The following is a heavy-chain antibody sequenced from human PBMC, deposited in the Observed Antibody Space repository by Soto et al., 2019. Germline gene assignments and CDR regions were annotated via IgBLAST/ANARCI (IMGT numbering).Heavy chain of an antibody. CDR3: ARARLVTGPFDY. CDR1: GFTFSSYE. J-gene: IGHJ4*02. V-gene: IGHV3-48*03. CDR2: ISSSGSTI. D-gene: IGHD5-18*01. Sequence: GGSLRLSCAASGFTFSSYEMNWVRQAPGKGLEWVSYISSSGSTIYYADSVKGRFTISRDNAKNSLYLQMNSLRAEDTAVYYCARARLVTGPFDYWGQGTLVTVSS.